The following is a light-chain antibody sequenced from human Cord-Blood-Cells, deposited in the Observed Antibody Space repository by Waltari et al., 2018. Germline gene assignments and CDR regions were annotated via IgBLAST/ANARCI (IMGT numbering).Light chain of an antibody. Sequence: QSALTQPASVSGSPGQSITISCTGTSSDVGSYKLVSWYQQHPGKAPKLMIYEGSKRPSGVSNRCSGSKSGNTASLTISGLQAEDEADYYCCSYAGSSTYVFGSGTKVTVL. CDR2: EGS. CDR3: CSYAGSSTYV. V-gene: IGLV2-23*01. J-gene: IGLJ1*01. CDR1: SSDVGSYKL.